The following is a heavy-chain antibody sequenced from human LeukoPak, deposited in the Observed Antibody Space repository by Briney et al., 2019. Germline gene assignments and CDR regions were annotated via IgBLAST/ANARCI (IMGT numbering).Heavy chain of an antibody. CDR3: AREMSSGWYGGWFDP. D-gene: IGHD6-19*01. J-gene: IGHJ5*02. V-gene: IGHV4-4*07. CDR1: GGSISSYY. CDR2: IYTSGST. Sequence: SETLSLTCTVSGGSISSYYWSWIRQPAGKGLEWIGRIYTSGSTNYNPSLKSRVTMSVDTSKNQFSLKLSSVTAADTAVYYCAREMSSGWYGGWFDPWGQGTLVTVSS.